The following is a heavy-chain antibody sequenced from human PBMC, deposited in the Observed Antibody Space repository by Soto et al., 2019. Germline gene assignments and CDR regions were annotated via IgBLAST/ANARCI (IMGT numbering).Heavy chain of an antibody. D-gene: IGHD1-26*01. CDR1: GFTVSSDY. CDR2: IYSGGST. V-gene: IGHV3-66*01. Sequence: EVQVVESGGGLVQPGGSLRLSCEASGFTVSSDYMSWVRQAPGKGLEWVSVIYSGGSTYYADSVKGRFTISRDNSKNTLYLQMNSLRAEDTAVYYCARDPGDRNGVSVWGQGTTVTVSS. CDR3: ARDPGDRNGVSV. J-gene: IGHJ6*02.